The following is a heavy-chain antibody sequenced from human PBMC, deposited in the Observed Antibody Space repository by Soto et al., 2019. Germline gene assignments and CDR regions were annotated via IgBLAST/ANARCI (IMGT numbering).Heavy chain of an antibody. CDR1: GFTFSSYA. CDR2: RSGTGGST. CDR3: AKAVFSSGWSPSYFDY. D-gene: IGHD6-19*01. J-gene: IGHJ4*02. V-gene: IGHV3-23*01. Sequence: EVQLLESGGGLVQPGRSLRLSCAASGFTFSSYAMNWVRQAPGKGLEWVSARSGTGGSTYYADSVKGWFTISRDNSKNTLYLQMNSLRVEDTAGFYCAKAVFSSGWSPSYFDYWGQGTLVTVSS.